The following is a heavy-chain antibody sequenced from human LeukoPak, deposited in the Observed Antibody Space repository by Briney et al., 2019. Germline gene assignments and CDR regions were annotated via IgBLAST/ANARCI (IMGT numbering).Heavy chain of an antibody. CDR2: INHSGST. V-gene: IGHV4-34*01. CDR3: ARGLSHIVVVPAATPDWFDP. Sequence: SETLSLTCAVYGGSFSGYYWSWIRQPPGKGLEWIGEINHSGSTNYNPSLKSRVTISVDTSKNQFSLKLSSVTAADTAVYYCARGLSHIVVVPAATPDWFDPWGRGTLVTVSS. CDR1: GGSFSGYY. J-gene: IGHJ5*02. D-gene: IGHD2-2*01.